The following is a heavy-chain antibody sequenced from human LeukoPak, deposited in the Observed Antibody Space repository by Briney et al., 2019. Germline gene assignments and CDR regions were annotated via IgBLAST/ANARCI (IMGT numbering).Heavy chain of an antibody. V-gene: IGHV3-15*01. J-gene: IGHJ4*02. Sequence: GGSLRLSCAASGFTLSTAWINWVRQAPGKGLEWVGLIKSKTNGETRDYAAPVKGRFTISRDDSDNTLYLQMNSLRAEDTAVYYCAKDMYYDSSGITDYWGQGTLVTVSS. CDR3: AKDMYYDSSGITDY. CDR1: GFTLSTAW. D-gene: IGHD3-22*01. CDR2: IKSKTNGETR.